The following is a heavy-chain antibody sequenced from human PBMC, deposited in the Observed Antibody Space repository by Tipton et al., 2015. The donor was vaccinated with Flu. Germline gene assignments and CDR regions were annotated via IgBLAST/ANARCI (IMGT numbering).Heavy chain of an antibody. CDR3: AKEWASSGYYPDY. V-gene: IGHV3-33*06. CDR2: LWADGTTQ. Sequence: SLRLSCAASGFTFSNYGMHWVRQAPGKGLEWVAVLWADGTTQYYGDSVKGRFTISRDNSMNTLSLQMNSLRAEDTATYYCAKEWASSGYYPDYWGQGTLVTVSS. D-gene: IGHD3-22*01. J-gene: IGHJ4*02. CDR1: GFTFSNYG.